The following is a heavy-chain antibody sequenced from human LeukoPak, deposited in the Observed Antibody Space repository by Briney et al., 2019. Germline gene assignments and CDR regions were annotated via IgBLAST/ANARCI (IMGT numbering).Heavy chain of an antibody. Sequence: GESLRISCKGSGYSFTSYWISWVRQMPGRGLEWMGRIDPSDSCTNYSPSFQGHVTISADKSISTAYLQWSSLKASDTAMYYCASPLSGLRGYGMDVWGKGTTVTVSS. D-gene: IGHD2-15*01. V-gene: IGHV5-10-1*01. J-gene: IGHJ6*04. CDR3: ASPLSGLRGYGMDV. CDR1: GYSFTSYW. CDR2: IDPSDSCT.